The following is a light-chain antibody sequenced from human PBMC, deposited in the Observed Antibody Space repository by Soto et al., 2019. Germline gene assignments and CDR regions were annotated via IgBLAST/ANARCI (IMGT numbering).Light chain of an antibody. Sequence: QPVLTQSPSASASLGASVKLTCTLSSGHSNYAIAWHQQQPEKGPRYLMKLNSDGSHNKGDGIPDRFSGSSSGAERYLTIPGLQSEDEADYYCQTWGTGIVLFGGGTKLTVL. CDR3: QTWGTGIVL. CDR1: SGHSNYA. CDR2: LNSDGSH. V-gene: IGLV4-69*01. J-gene: IGLJ2*01.